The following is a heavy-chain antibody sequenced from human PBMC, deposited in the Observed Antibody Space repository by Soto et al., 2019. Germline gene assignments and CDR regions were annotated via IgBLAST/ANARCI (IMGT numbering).Heavy chain of an antibody. CDR2: INPSGGST. V-gene: IGHV1-46*01. CDR3: ARDRQPVVVVPAAIDGMDV. CDR1: GYPFTSYY. Sequence: ASVKVSCKASGYPFTSYYMHWVRQAPGQGLEWMGIINPSGGSTSYAQKFQGRVTMTRDTSTSTVYMELSSLRSEDTAVYYCARDRQPVVVVPAAIDGMDVWGQGTTVTVSS. J-gene: IGHJ6*02. D-gene: IGHD2-2*01.